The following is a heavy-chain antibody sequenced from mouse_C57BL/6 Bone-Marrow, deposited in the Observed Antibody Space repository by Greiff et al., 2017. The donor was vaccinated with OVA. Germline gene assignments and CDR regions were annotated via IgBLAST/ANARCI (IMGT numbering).Heavy chain of an antibody. CDR2: IYPGGGYT. D-gene: IGHD3-2*02. CDR1: GYTFTNYW. CDR3: ALDSSGFFDY. J-gene: IGHJ2*01. Sequence: QLQQSGAELVRPGTSVKMSCKASGYTFTNYWIGWAKQRPGHGLEWVGDIYPGGGYTNYNEKFKGKATLTADKSSSTAYMQFSSLTSEDSAIYYCALDSSGFFDYWGQGTTLTVSS. V-gene: IGHV1-63*01.